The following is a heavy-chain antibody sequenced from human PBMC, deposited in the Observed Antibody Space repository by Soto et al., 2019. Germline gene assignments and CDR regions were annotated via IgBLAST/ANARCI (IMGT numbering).Heavy chain of an antibody. V-gene: IGHV3-23*01. CDR3: AKDRGVLGGGAGMLDF. CDR2: VSGSGRHT. CDR1: GFTFSSYG. D-gene: IGHD6-19*01. Sequence: EVQLLESGGALVQPGGSLRLSCAASGFTFSSYGMSWVRHVSGKGLEWVSAVSGSGRHTYYAESVKGRFTISRDNSKDTLYLQINSLRAVDTAVYHCAKDRGVLGGGAGMLDFWGQGTLVTVSS. J-gene: IGHJ4*02.